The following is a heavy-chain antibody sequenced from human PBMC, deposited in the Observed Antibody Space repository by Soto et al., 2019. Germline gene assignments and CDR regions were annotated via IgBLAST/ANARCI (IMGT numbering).Heavy chain of an antibody. Sequence: SETLSLTCAVSGDSVSNDNYYWSWIRQPPGKGLEWIGYIYYSGTTNYNSYLKSRLSLSVDMSKNQFSLKLASVTAADTAVYFCARSQRGRTAFTCDYWGQGALVTVS. CDR1: GDSVSNDNYY. CDR2: IYYSGTT. CDR3: ARSQRGRTAFTCDY. V-gene: IGHV4-61*01. J-gene: IGHJ4*02. D-gene: IGHD3-16*01.